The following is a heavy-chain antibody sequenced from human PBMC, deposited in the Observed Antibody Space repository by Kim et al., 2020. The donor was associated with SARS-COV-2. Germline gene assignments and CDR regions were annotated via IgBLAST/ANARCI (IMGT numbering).Heavy chain of an antibody. J-gene: IGHJ4*02. CDR2: YVGGTT. D-gene: IGHD6-25*01. Sequence: YVGGTTKYAESVKGRFTISRDNSKNTLDLQMNSLRAEDTAVYYCAARLDFWGQGTLVTVSS. CDR3: AARLDF. V-gene: IGHV3-66*01.